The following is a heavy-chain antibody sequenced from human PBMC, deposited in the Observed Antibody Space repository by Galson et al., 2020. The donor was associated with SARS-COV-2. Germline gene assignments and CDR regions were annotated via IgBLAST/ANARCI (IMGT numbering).Heavy chain of an antibody. J-gene: IGHJ3*01. Sequence: GGSLRLSCAASGFTFSNFGMHWVRQAPGKGLEWVAVISTDGNNKYDADSVKGRFTISRDNSNNTLYLQMNSLRPDDTAVYICARAGYSSTWTLGDAFDVWGEGTRVTVSS. CDR2: ISTDGNNK. CDR1: GFTFSNFG. CDR3: ARAGYSSTWTLGDAFDV. V-gene: IGHV3-30*03. D-gene: IGHD4-4*01.